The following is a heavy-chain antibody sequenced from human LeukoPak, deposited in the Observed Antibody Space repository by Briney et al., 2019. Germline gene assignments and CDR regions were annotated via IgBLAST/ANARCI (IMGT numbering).Heavy chain of an antibody. CDR3: TTDFILINYYDSSGYYAY. D-gene: IGHD3-22*01. V-gene: IGHV3-11*05. J-gene: IGHJ4*02. Sequence: SVRGRFSISRDNAKNSLYLQMNSLKIEDTAVYYCTTDFILINYYDSSGYYAYWGQGTLVTVSS.